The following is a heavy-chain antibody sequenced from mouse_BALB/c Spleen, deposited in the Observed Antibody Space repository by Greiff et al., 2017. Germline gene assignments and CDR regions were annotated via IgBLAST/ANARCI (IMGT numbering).Heavy chain of an antibody. CDR3: ARSETARATGFAY. CDR1: GYTFTSYW. Sequence: QVQLQQPGAELVKPGASVKLSCKASGYTFTSYWMHWVKQRPGQGLEWIGEINPSNGRTNYNEKFKSKATLTVDKSSSTAYMQLSSLTSEDSAVYYCARSETARATGFAYWGQGTLVTVSA. CDR2: INPSNGRT. D-gene: IGHD3-2*01. J-gene: IGHJ3*01. V-gene: IGHV1S81*02.